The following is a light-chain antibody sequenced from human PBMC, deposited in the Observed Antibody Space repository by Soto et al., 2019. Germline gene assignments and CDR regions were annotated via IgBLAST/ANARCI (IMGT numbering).Light chain of an antibody. CDR1: QVVSRW. J-gene: IGKJ4*01. CDR2: GAS. CDR3: QQADSFPLT. Sequence: DIQMTQSPSSVSASVGDRVTITCRASQVVSRWLAWYQQKPGRAPKLLIYGASTLQSGVPSRFSGGGSGTDFSPTITTLQPEDSATYYCQQADSFPLTFGGGTKVDIK. V-gene: IGKV1-12*01.